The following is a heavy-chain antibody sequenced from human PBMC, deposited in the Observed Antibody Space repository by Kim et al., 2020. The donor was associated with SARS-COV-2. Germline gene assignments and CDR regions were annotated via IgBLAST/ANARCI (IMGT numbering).Heavy chain of an antibody. Sequence: GGSLRLSCAASGFTFSGYTMRWFRQAPGKGLEWVGFIRSKAFSGTTEYAASVKGRFTISRDDSKHIAYLEMHSLKTEDTAVYYCTRNGSAPCAARYAFD. CDR2: IRSKAFSGTT. V-gene: IGHV3-49*03. D-gene: IGHD3-10*01. CDR1: GFTFSGYT. CDR3: TRNGSAPCAARYAFD. J-gene: IGHJ3*01.